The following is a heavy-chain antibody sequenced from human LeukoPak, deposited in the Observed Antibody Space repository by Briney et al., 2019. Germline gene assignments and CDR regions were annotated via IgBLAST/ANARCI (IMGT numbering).Heavy chain of an antibody. J-gene: IGHJ6*02. Sequence: GGSLTLSCAASGFTFSSYWMSWVRQAPGKGLEWVANIKQDGSEKYYVDSVKGRFTISRDNAENSLYLQMYSLRAEDTAVYYCARVGVGMDVWGQGTTDTVSS. V-gene: IGHV3-7*01. CDR3: ARVGVGMDV. CDR1: GFTFSSYW. CDR2: IKQDGSEK.